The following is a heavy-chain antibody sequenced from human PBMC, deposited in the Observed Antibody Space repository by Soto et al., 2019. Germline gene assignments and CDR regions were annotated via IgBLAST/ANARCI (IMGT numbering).Heavy chain of an antibody. CDR3: ARRAETNGWNGFGADKYYFDF. J-gene: IGHJ4*02. CDR1: GYTFTSYD. D-gene: IGHD1-1*01. V-gene: IGHV1-8*01. Sequence: QVQLVQSGAEVRKPGASVKVSCEASGYTFTSYDIYWVRQATGQGLEWMGWMNPNTGNSGYAQKLQGRVTMTSDTSISTANMELSSLRSEDTAVYYCARRAETNGWNGFGADKYYFDFWGQGPLVTVSS. CDR2: MNPNTGNS.